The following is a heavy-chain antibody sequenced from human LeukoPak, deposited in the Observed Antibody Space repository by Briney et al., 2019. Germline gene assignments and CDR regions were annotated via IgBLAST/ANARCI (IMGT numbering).Heavy chain of an antibody. D-gene: IGHD3-22*01. V-gene: IGHV3-64*01. J-gene: IGHJ4*02. Sequence: PGGSLRLSCAASGFTFSSYDMHWVRQAPGKGLEYVSAISSNGGSTYYANSAKGRFTISRDNSKNTLYLQMGSLRAEDMAVYYCARDWYNYDSSGQPGYWGQGTLVTVSS. CDR3: ARDWYNYDSSGQPGY. CDR2: ISSNGGST. CDR1: GFTFSSYD.